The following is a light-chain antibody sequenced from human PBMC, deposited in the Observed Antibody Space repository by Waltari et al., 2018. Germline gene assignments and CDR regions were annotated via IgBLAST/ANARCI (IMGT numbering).Light chain of an antibody. CDR3: QQFNTWIS. CDR1: ESITRN. CDR2: SAS. J-gene: IGKJ5*01. Sequence: EIVMTQSPATLSVSPGESVTLTCRASESITRNLAWYQRKPGQAPRLLIYSASTRATGIPARFSGRGSGTEFTLTISSLQSEDFAIYYCQQFNTWISFGQGTRLEIK. V-gene: IGKV3-15*01.